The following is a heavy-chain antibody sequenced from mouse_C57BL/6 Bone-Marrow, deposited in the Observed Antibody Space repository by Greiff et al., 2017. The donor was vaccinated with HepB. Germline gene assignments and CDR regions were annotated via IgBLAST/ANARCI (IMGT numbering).Heavy chain of an antibody. D-gene: IGHD1-1*01. Sequence: QVQLKQPGAELVKPGASVKLSCKASGYTFTSYWMQWVKQRPGQGLEWIGEIDPSDSYTNYNQKFKGKATLTVYTSSSTAYMQLSSLTSEDSAVYYCARDYGSGYEDYFDYWGQGTTLTVSS. V-gene: IGHV1-50*01. CDR3: ARDYGSGYEDYFDY. CDR1: GYTFTSYW. CDR2: IDPSDSYT. J-gene: IGHJ2*01.